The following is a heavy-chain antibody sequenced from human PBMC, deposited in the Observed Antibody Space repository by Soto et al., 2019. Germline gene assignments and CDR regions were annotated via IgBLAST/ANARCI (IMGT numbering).Heavy chain of an antibody. CDR2: IYPGDSDT. J-gene: IGHJ6*02. V-gene: IGHV5-51*01. CDR3: ARQYYYGSGSSYYYYYGMDV. CDR1: GYSFTSYW. Sequence: PGASLKISCKGSGYSFTSYWSGWVRQMPGKGLEWMGIIYPGDSDTRYSPSFQGQVTISADKSISTAYLQWSSLKASDTAMYYCARQYYYGSGSSYYYYYGMDVWGQGTTVTVSS. D-gene: IGHD3-10*01.